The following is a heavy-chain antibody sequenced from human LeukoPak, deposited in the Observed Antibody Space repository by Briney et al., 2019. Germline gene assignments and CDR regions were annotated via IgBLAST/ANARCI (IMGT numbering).Heavy chain of an antibody. J-gene: IGHJ6*02. CDR3: ARQQREHYDILTGYPRVHGMDV. D-gene: IGHD3-9*01. CDR2: IYYSGST. CDR1: GGSISSSSYY. V-gene: IGHV4-39*01. Sequence: SETLSLTCTVSGGSISSSSYYWGWIRQPPGKGLEWIGSIYYSGSTYYNPSLKSRVTISVDTSRNQFSLKLSSVTAADTAVYYCARQQREHYDILTGYPRVHGMDVWGQGTTVTVSS.